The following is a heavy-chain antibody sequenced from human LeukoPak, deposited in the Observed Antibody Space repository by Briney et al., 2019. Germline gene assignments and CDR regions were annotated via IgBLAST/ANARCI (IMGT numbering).Heavy chain of an antibody. CDR3: AKDLSGYSYGYNAFDI. V-gene: IGHV3-30*02. CDR1: GFTFSSYG. CDR2: IRYDGSNK. D-gene: IGHD5-18*01. J-gene: IGHJ3*02. Sequence: GGSLRLSCAASGFTFSSYGMHWVRQAPGKGLEWVAFIRYDGSNKYYADSVKGRSTISRDNSKNTLYLQMNSLRAEDTAVYYCAKDLSGYSYGYNAFDIWGQGTMVTVSS.